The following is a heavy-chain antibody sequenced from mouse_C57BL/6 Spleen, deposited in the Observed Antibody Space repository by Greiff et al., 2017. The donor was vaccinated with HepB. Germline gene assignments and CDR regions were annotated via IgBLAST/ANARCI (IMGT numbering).Heavy chain of an antibody. D-gene: IGHD2-4*01. CDR2: IYWDDDK. V-gene: IGHV8-12*01. J-gene: IGHJ1*03. Sequence: QVTLKVSGPGLLQSSQTLSLTCSFSGFSLSTSGMGVSWLRQPSGKGLVWLAHIYWDDDKRYNPSLKSRLTLSKDTSRNQVFLKITSVDTADTATYYSDRRVIYYDYEYFDVRGTGTTVT. CDR3: DRRVIYYDYEYFDV. CDR1: GFSLSTSGMG.